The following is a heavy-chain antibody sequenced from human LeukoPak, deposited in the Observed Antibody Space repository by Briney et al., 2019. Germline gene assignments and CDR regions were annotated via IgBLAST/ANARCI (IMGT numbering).Heavy chain of an antibody. J-gene: IGHJ4*02. CDR2: TSAYNGNT. CDR3: AAMVRGDYFDY. V-gene: IGHV1-18*01. D-gene: IGHD3-10*01. Sequence: ASVKVSCKASGYTFTSYGISWVRQAPGQGLEWMGWTSAYNGNTNYAQKLQGRVTMTTDTSISTAYMELSRLRSDDTAVHYCAAMVRGDYFDYWGQGTLVTVSS. CDR1: GYTFTSYG.